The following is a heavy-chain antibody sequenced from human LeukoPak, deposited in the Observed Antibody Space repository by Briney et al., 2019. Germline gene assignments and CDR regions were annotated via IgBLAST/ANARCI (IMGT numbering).Heavy chain of an antibody. CDR3: ARDRGSYYIDF. CDR2: IWYDGSNK. D-gene: IGHD1-1*01. CDR1: GFTFRNHG. J-gene: IGHJ4*02. Sequence: GGSLRLSCEASGFTFRNHGMHWVRQAPGKGLEWVAVIWYDGSNKYYADSVKGRFTFSRDNSKNTLSLQMDSLRAEDTALYYCARDRGSYYIDFWGQGTPVTVSS. V-gene: IGHV3-33*01.